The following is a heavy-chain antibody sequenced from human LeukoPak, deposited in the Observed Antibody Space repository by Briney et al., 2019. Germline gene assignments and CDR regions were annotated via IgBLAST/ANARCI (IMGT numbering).Heavy chain of an antibody. CDR1: GYTFTSYA. CDR2: INTNTGNP. V-gene: IGHV7-4-1*02. D-gene: IGHD1-20*01. CDR3: ARAGLTGSKVAFDV. J-gene: IGHJ3*01. Sequence: ASVKVSCKASGYTFTSYAMNWVRQAPGQGLEWMGWINTNTGNPTYAQGFTGRFVFSLDTSVSTAYLQITSLKAEDTAVYYCARAGLTGSKVAFDVWGQGTMVTVSS.